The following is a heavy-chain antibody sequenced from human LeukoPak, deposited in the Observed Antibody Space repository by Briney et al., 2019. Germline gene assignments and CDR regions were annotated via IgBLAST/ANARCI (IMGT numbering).Heavy chain of an antibody. CDR1: GGTFSTYA. D-gene: IGHD2-2*02. CDR3: ARDPCSTSRYRGGYYYYYMDV. V-gene: IGHV1-69*13. Sequence: SVKVSCKASGGTFSTYAISWVRQAPGQGLEWMGGIIPMFGTANYAQKFQGRVTITADESTNTAHMELSSLRSEDTAVYYCARDPCSTSRYRGGYYYYYMDVWGKGTTVTVSS. J-gene: IGHJ6*03. CDR2: IIPMFGTA.